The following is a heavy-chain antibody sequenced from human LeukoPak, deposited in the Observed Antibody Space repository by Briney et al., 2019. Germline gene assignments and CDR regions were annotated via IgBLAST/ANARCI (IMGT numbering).Heavy chain of an antibody. CDR1: GFTFSSYA. V-gene: IGHV3-23*01. Sequence: GGSLRLSCAASGFTFSSYAMSWVRQAPGKGLEWVSAISGSGGSTYYADSVKGRFTISRDNSKNTLYLQMNSLRAEDTAVYYCAKATESITMIVVFPAVRGQGTLVTVSS. D-gene: IGHD3-22*01. CDR2: ISGSGGST. CDR3: AKATESITMIVVFPAV. J-gene: IGHJ4*02.